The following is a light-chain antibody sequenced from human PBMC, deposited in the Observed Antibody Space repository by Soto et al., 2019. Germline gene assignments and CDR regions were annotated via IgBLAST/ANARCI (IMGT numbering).Light chain of an antibody. CDR2: GAS. CDR1: QSLSSN. V-gene: IGKV3-15*01. Sequence: EIMMTPSPATLSVSPGERATLSCRASQSLSSNLAWYQQKPGQAPRLLIYGASTRATGIPARFSGSGSGTEFTLTISSLQSEDFAVYYCQQYNNWPRTFGRGTKVDIK. J-gene: IGKJ1*01. CDR3: QQYNNWPRT.